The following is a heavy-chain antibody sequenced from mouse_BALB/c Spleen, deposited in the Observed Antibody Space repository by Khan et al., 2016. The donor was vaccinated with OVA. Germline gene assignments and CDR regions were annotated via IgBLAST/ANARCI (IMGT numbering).Heavy chain of an antibody. CDR2: IDPFNGNT. J-gene: IGHJ3*01. V-gene: IGHV1S135*01. CDR3: TRLGLKNWFAY. D-gene: IGHD1-3*01. Sequence: VQLKESGPELMKPGTSVKISCKASGYSFTTYYMHWVKQSHGKSLEWIGYIDPFNGNTNYNQKFKGKATLTVDKSSSTAYMHLSSLTSEDSAVFYCTRLGLKNWFAYWGQGTLVTVSA. CDR1: GYSFTTYY.